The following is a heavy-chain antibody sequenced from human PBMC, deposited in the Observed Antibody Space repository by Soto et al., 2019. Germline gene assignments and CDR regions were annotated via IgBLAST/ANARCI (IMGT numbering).Heavy chain of an antibody. J-gene: IGHJ4*02. CDR3: ARDGFGGYLDC. CDR1: GLTFSNSW. D-gene: IGHD2-15*01. Sequence: VQLVESGGGFVQPGGSLKLSCVASGLTFSNSWFSWVRQAPGKGLEWVANIKEDGSEKYYVDSVKGRFILSRDNTKNSLDLQMNSLRAEDTAVYYCARDGFGGYLDCWGQGTLVTVSS. V-gene: IGHV3-7*04. CDR2: IKEDGSEK.